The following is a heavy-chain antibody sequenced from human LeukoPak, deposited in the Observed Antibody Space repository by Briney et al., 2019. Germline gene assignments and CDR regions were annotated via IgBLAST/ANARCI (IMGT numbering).Heavy chain of an antibody. CDR2: IRYDGSNK. Sequence: GGSLRLSCAASGFTFSSYGMHWVRQAPGKGLEWVAFIRYDGSNKYYADSVKGRFTISRDNSKNTLYLQMNSLSAEDTAVYYCAKDSSLTGYYNDGWFDPWGQGTLVTVSS. D-gene: IGHD3-9*01. CDR3: AKDSSLTGYYNDGWFDP. J-gene: IGHJ5*02. CDR1: GFTFSSYG. V-gene: IGHV3-30*02.